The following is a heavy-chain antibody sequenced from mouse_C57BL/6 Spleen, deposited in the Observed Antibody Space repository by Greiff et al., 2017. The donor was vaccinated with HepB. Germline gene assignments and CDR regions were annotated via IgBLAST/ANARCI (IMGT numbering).Heavy chain of an antibody. CDR1: GYTFSNYW. Sequence: LQESGAELVRPGTSVKMSCKASGYTFSNYWIGWAKQRPGHGLEWIGDIYPGGGYTNYNEKFKGKATLTADKSSSTADKHGSSLTSEDSAIYYCARSESNYYFDYWGQGTTLTVCS. J-gene: IGHJ2*01. CDR2: IYPGGGYT. CDR3: ARSESNYYFDY. V-gene: IGHV1-63*01. D-gene: IGHD2-5*01.